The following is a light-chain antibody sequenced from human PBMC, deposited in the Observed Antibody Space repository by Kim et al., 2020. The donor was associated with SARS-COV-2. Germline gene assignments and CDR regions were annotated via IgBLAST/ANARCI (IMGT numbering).Light chain of an antibody. CDR2: LNSDGSH. CDR3: QTWGTGILV. J-gene: IGLJ2*01. Sequence: QLVLTQSPSASASMGASVKLTCTLSSGHSSYAIAWHQQQPEKGPRYLMKLNSDGSHSKGDGIPDRFSGSSSGAERYLTISSLQSEDEADYYCQTWGTGILVFVGGTQLTVL. CDR1: SGHSSYA. V-gene: IGLV4-69*01.